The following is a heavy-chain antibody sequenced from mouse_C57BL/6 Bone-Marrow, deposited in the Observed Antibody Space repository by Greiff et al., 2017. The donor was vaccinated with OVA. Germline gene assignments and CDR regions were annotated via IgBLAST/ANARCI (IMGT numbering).Heavy chain of an antibody. CDR2: IDPETGGT. J-gene: IGHJ4*01. CDR3: TRWAVVARDYAMDY. Sequence: VQLQQSGAELVRPGASVTLSCKASGYTFTDYEMHWVKQTPVHGLEWIGAIDPETGGTAYNQKIKGKAILTADKSSSTAYMELRSLTSEDSAVYYCTRWAVVARDYAMDYWGQGTSVTVSS. CDR1: GYTFTDYE. V-gene: IGHV1-15*01. D-gene: IGHD1-1*01.